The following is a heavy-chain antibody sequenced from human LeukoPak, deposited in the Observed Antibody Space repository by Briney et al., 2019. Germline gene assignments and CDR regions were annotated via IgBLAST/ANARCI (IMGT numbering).Heavy chain of an antibody. CDR2: IKQDGSEK. CDR1: GFTFSSYW. V-gene: IGHV3-7*01. Sequence: GGSLRLSCAASGFTFSSYWISWVRQAPGKGLEWVANIKQDGSEKYYVDSVKGRFTISRDNAKNSLYLQMNSLRAEDTAVYYCARSYDGFDIWGQGTMVTVSS. CDR3: ARSYDGFDI. J-gene: IGHJ3*02.